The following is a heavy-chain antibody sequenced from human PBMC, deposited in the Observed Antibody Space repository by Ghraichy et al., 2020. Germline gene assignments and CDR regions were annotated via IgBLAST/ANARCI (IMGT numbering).Heavy chain of an antibody. CDR1: GFTFSSYW. V-gene: IGHV3-74*01. Sequence: LSLTCAASGFTFSSYWMHWVRQAPGKGLVWVSRINSDGSSTSYADSVKGRFTISRDNAKNTLYLQMNSLRAEDTAVYYCASYYGSGSYYVNYYYGMDVWGQVTTVTVSS. CDR3: ASYYGSGSYYVNYYYGMDV. CDR2: INSDGSST. J-gene: IGHJ6*02. D-gene: IGHD3-10*01.